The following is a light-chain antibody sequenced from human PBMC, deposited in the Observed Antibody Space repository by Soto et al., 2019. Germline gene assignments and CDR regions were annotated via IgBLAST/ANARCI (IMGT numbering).Light chain of an antibody. J-gene: IGKJ4*01. CDR1: QGISSY. CDR2: AAS. CDR3: QQDNSDSFT. V-gene: IGKV1-12*01. Sequence: DIHMTRSPSSVSASVGHIFTITCRAGQGISSYLAWYQQKPGEAPKLLIYAASSLQSGVPSRFRGSGSGTEFTLTISSLQTDDFATYYCQQDNSDSFTFGGGTKVDIK.